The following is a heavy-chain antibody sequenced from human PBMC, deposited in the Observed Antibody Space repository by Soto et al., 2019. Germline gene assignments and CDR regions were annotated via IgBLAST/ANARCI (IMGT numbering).Heavy chain of an antibody. Sequence: GGSLRLSCAASGFTFSSYAMSWVRQAPGKGLEWVSAISGSGGSTYYADSVKGRFTISRDNSKNTLYLQMNSLRAEDTAVYYCMRSEKDGLRSRVADYYYMDVWGKGTTVTVSS. J-gene: IGHJ6*03. CDR2: ISGSGGST. V-gene: IGHV3-23*01. CDR3: MRSEKDGLRSRVADYYYMDV. CDR1: GFTFSSYA. D-gene: IGHD5-12*01.